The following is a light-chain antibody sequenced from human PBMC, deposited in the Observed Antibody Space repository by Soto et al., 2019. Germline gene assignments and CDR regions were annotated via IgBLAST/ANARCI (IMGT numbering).Light chain of an antibody. CDR3: GTWDISLNVGV. CDR2: DNN. V-gene: IGLV1-51*01. Sequence: QSVLTQPPSVSAAPGQKVTISCSGSSSNIGNNYVSWYQQLPGTAPKLLIYDNNKRPSGIPDRFSGSKSGTSATLGITGLQTGDEADYYCGTWDISLNVGVFGGGTKLTVL. J-gene: IGLJ2*01. CDR1: SSNIGNNY.